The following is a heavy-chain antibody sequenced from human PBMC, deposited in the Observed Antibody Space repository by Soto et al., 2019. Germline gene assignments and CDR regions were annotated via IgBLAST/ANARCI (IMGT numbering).Heavy chain of an antibody. J-gene: IGHJ4*02. CDR1: GFKFSDYW. CDR3: ARDGLLFSGPYRPSRFDY. D-gene: IGHD3-16*02. Sequence: PGGSLRLSCAASGFKFSDYWMSWVRQAPGKGLEWVGNIKHDTSEAHYADSVKGRFTITRDNIKNFLFLQMNGLRSDDTASYYCARDGLLFSGPYRPSRFDYWCLGTLVTVSS. V-gene: IGHV3-7*03. CDR2: IKHDTSEA.